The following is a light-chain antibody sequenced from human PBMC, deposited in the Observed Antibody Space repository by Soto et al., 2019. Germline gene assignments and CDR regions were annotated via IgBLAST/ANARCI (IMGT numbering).Light chain of an antibody. CDR2: EVS. J-gene: IGLJ2*01. Sequence: QSVLTQPASVSGSPGQSITISCTGTSSDVGTYNFVSWYQQYPGKAPKLIIFEVSSRPSGVSNRFSGSKSGNTASLTISGLQAEDEADYYCSSYTSSSTGVFGGGTKVTVL. V-gene: IGLV2-14*01. CDR3: SSYTSSSTGV. CDR1: SSDVGTYNF.